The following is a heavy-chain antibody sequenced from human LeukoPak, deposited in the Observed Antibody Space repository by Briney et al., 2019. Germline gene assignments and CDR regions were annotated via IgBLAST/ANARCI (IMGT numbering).Heavy chain of an antibody. Sequence: AETLSLTCAVYGGSFSGYYWSWIRQPPGKGLEWIGEINHSGSTNYNPSLKSRVTISVDTSKNPFSLKLSSVTAADTAVYYCARGRSGIAVAGPGRYFDYWGQGTLVTVSS. J-gene: IGHJ4*02. CDR3: ARGRSGIAVAGPGRYFDY. CDR2: INHSGST. V-gene: IGHV4-34*01. D-gene: IGHD6-19*01. CDR1: GGSFSGYY.